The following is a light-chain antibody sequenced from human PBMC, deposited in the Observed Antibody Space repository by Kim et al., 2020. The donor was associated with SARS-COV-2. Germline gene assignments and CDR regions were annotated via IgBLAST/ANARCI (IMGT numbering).Light chain of an antibody. CDR3: QHRSDWPLT. CDR2: DAS. V-gene: IGKV3-11*01. Sequence: EILLTQSPVILSLSPGETATLSCRASQSVSTYLAWFQQRPGQAPRLLIYDASNRATGIPARFSGSGSGTDFTLTISSLEPEDFAVYYCQHRSDWPLTFGGGTKVDIK. J-gene: IGKJ4*01. CDR1: QSVSTY.